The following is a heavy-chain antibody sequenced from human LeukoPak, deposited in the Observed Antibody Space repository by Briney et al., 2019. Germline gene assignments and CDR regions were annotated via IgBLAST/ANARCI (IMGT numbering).Heavy chain of an antibody. J-gene: IGHJ5*02. CDR1: GYTFTGYY. CDR3: ARDWGYGDSEYNWFDP. Sequence: ASVKVSCKASGYTFTGYYMHWVRQAPGQGLEWMGWINPNSGGTNYAQKFQGRVTMTRDTSTSTVYMELSSLRSEDTAVYYCARDWGYGDSEYNWFDPWGQGTLVTVSS. D-gene: IGHD4-17*01. CDR2: INPNSGGT. V-gene: IGHV1-2*02.